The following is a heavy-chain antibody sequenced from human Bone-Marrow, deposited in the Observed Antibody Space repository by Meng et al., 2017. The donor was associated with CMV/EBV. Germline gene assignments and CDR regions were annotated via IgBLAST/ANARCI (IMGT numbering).Heavy chain of an antibody. J-gene: IGHJ4*02. D-gene: IGHD3-22*01. CDR2: ISYDGSNK. CDR3: ARDEWGDSSGYYGTFDY. CDR1: GFAFSGYA. V-gene: IGHV3-30*04. Sequence: GESLKISCAASGFAFSGYAMHWVRQAPGKGLEWVAVISYDGSNKYYADSVKGRFTISRDNSKNTLYLQMNSLRAEDTAVYYCARDEWGDSSGYYGTFDYWGQGTLVTVSS.